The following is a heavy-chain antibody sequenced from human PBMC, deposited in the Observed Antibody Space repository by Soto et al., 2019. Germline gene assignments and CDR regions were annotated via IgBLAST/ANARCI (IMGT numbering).Heavy chain of an antibody. V-gene: IGHV6-1*01. D-gene: IGHD3-22*01. CDR2: TYYRSKWYN. CDR1: GDSVSSNSAA. J-gene: IGHJ5*02. CDR3: ARDYYYDSSGRNWFDP. Sequence: SQTLSLTCAISGDSVSSNSAAWNWIRQSPSRGLEWLGRTYYRSKWYNDYAVSEKSRITINPDTSKNQFSLQLNSVTPEDTAVYYCARDYYYDSSGRNWFDPWGQGTLVTVSS.